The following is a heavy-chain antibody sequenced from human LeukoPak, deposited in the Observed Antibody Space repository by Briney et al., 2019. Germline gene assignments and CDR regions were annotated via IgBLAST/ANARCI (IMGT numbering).Heavy chain of an antibody. CDR1: GGSFSGYY. V-gene: IGHV4-34*01. J-gene: IGHJ3*02. Sequence: SETLSLTCAVYGGSFSGYYWSWIRQPPGKGLECIGEINHSGSTNYNPSLKSRVTISVDTSKNQFSLKLSSVTAADTAVYYCASHPRYYDILTGYYKALDAFDIWGQGTMVTVSS. D-gene: IGHD3-9*01. CDR3: ASHPRYYDILTGYYKALDAFDI. CDR2: INHSGST.